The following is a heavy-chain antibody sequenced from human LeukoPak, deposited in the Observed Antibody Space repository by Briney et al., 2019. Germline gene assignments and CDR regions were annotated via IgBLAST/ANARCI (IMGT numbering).Heavy chain of an antibody. CDR2: INPNSGGT. J-gene: IGHJ4*02. CDR1: GYTFTGYY. CDR3: ARLSAGWAYYFDY. V-gene: IGHV1-2*02. Sequence: ASVKVSCKASGYTFTGYYMHWVRQAPGQGLERMGWINPNSGGTNYAQKFQGRVTMTRDTSISTAYMELSRLRSDDTAVYYCARLSAGWAYYFDYWGQGTLVTVSS. D-gene: IGHD6-13*01.